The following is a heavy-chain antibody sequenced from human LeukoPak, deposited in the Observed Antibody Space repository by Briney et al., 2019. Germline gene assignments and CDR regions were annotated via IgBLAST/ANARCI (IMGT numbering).Heavy chain of an antibody. J-gene: IGHJ4*02. D-gene: IGHD2-15*01. CDR1: GGSITSGGYY. Sequence: SQTLSLTCTVSGGSITSGGYYWSWIRQPPGKGLEWIGHIYYNGYTYYNPSLKSRVTISVDTSKNQFSLKLSSVTAADTAVYYCARHCSAGSCYSAVDCWGQGTLVTVSS. CDR3: ARHCSAGSCYSAVDC. CDR2: IYYNGYT. V-gene: IGHV4-30-2*03.